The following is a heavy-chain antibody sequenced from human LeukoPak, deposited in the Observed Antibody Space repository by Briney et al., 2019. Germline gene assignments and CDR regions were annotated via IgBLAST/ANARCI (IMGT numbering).Heavy chain of an antibody. Sequence: SETLSLTCTVSGASIASPDYYWGWIRQPPGKGLEWIGSVLFNGDTFYTPSLRSRVTISIHTSNKQFSLNLTSVTAADTAVYYCASGNYSFLEAIYYYTDAWGKGTSVTVSS. V-gene: IGHV4-39*01. D-gene: IGHD5-18*01. CDR2: VLFNGDT. J-gene: IGHJ6*03. CDR1: GASIASPDYY. CDR3: ASGNYSFLEAIYYYTDA.